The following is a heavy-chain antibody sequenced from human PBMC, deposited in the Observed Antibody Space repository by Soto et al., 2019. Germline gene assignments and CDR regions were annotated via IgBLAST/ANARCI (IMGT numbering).Heavy chain of an antibody. CDR3: AKDLGAMGPFDY. D-gene: IGHD3-16*01. V-gene: IGHV3-23*01. CDR1: GFTFSSYD. J-gene: IGHJ4*02. CDR2: ISGSGST. Sequence: LRLSCAASGFTFSSYDMSWVRQAPGKGLEWVSAISGSGSTYYADSVKGRFTISRDNSKNTLHLQMDSLRAEDTAVYYCAKDLGAMGPFDYWGQGTLVTVSS.